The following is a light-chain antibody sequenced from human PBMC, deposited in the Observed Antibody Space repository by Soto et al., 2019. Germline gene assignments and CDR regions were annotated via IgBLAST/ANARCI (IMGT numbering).Light chain of an antibody. V-gene: IGLV2-23*01. CDR2: EGS. CDR3: CSYAGGSKV. Sequence: QSALTQPASVSGSPGQSITISCTGTSSDVGSYKFVSWYQQYPGKAPKLMIYEGSKRPSGVSDRFSGSKSGNTASLTVSGLQAEDEAYYFCCSYAGGSKVFGTGTKVTVL. J-gene: IGLJ1*01. CDR1: SSDVGSYKF.